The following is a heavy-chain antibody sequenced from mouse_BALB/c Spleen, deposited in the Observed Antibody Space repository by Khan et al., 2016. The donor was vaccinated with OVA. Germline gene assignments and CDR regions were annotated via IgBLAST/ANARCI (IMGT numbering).Heavy chain of an antibody. Sequence: VQLQQSGPGLVKPSQSLSLTCTVTGYSITSDYAWNWIRQFPGNTLEWMGYISYSGSTNYNPSLKSRISITRDTSKNQFILQLNSVTTEDTATYYCARDGSRYNYAMDHWGQGTSVTVSS. D-gene: IGHD2-3*01. CDR2: ISYSGST. J-gene: IGHJ4*01. CDR3: ARDGSRYNYAMDH. CDR1: GYSITSDYA. V-gene: IGHV3-2*02.